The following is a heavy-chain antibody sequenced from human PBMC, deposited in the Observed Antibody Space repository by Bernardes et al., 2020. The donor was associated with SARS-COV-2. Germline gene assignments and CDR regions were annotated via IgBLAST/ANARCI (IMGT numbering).Heavy chain of an antibody. V-gene: IGHV1-2*02. CDR2: VNPNTGAT. CDR1: GNTFTAYY. J-gene: IGHJ4*02. CDR3: ARAPVFWFGELES. Sequence: ASVKVSCRASGNTFTAYYVHWVRQAPGQGLEWMGWVNPNTGATNYAPNFQGRVTLTRDTSITTAYMELSRLRSDDTAVFYCARAPVFWFGELESWGQGTLVTVSS. D-gene: IGHD3-10*01.